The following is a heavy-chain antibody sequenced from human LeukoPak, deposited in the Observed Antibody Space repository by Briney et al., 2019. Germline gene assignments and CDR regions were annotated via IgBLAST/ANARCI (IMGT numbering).Heavy chain of an antibody. CDR1: SGSISSYY. J-gene: IGHJ4*02. CDR3: ARADYYGSGSYLYYFDY. Sequence: PSETLSLTCTVSSGSISSYYWSWIRQPPGKGLEWLGYIYSSGTINFNPSLKSRLTMSVDTSKNQFSLKLSSVTAADTAVYYCARADYYGSGSYLYYFDYWGQGTLVTVSS. V-gene: IGHV4-59*12. CDR2: IYSSGTI. D-gene: IGHD3-10*01.